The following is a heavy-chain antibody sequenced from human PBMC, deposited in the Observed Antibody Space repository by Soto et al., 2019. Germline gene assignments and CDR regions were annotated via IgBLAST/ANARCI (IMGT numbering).Heavy chain of an antibody. V-gene: IGHV3-7*05. CDR3: ARSVWFGELLHYYYYGMDV. J-gene: IGHJ6*02. CDR2: IKQDGSEK. D-gene: IGHD3-10*01. Sequence: EVQLVESGGGWVQPGGSLRLSCAASGFTFSSYWMSWVRQAPGKGLEWVANIKQDGSEKYYVDSVKGRFTISRDNAKNSLYLQMNSLRAEDTAVYYCARSVWFGELLHYYYYGMDVWGQGTTVTVSS. CDR1: GFTFSSYW.